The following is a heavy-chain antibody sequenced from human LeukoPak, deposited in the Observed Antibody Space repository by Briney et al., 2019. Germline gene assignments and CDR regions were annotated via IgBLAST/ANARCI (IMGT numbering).Heavy chain of an antibody. V-gene: IGHV3-23*01. D-gene: IGHD3-22*01. CDR3: AKHNYYDSSGTLDY. J-gene: IGHJ4*02. CDR1: GFTFSNYA. CDR2: ISASGGTT. Sequence: GGSLRLSCVASGFTFSNYARTWVRQAPGKGLELISSISASGGTTNYADSVKGRFTISRDNSKNTVYLQMNSLRAEDTAIYYCAKHNYYDSSGTLDYWGQGTLVTVSS.